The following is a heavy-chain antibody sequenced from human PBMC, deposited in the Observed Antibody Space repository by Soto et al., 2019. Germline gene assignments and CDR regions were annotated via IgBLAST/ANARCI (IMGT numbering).Heavy chain of an antibody. CDR3: AREDYDFWSGSLPYYMDV. CDR2: ISSSSSTI. Sequence: GGSLRLSCAASGFTFSSYGRNWVRQAPGKGLEWVSYISSSSSTIYYADSVKGRFTISRDNAKNSLYLQMNSLRAEDTAVYYCAREDYDFWSGSLPYYMDVWGKGPTVTVSS. D-gene: IGHD3-3*01. J-gene: IGHJ6*03. V-gene: IGHV3-48*01. CDR1: GFTFSSYG.